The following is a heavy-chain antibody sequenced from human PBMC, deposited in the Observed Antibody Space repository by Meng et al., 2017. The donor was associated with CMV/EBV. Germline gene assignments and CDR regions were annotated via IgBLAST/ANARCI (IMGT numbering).Heavy chain of an antibody. D-gene: IGHD2-2*01. CDR1: GFTFSSYG. CDR3: AVVQADAVDY. J-gene: IGHJ4*02. Sequence: GESLKISCAASGFTFSSYGMHWVRQAPGKGLEWVAFIRYDGSNKYYADSVKGRFTISRDNSKNTLYLQMNSLRARDTAVYYCAVVQADAVDYWGQGTLVTVSS. V-gene: IGHV3-30*02. CDR2: IRYDGSNK.